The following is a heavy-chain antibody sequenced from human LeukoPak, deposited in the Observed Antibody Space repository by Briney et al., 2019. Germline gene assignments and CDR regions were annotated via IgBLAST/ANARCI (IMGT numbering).Heavy chain of an antibody. CDR1: GGSISSYY. D-gene: IGHD7-27*01. CDR2: IYYSGST. J-gene: IGHJ4*02. Sequence: SETLSLTCTVSGGSISSYYWSWIRQPPGKGLEWIGYIYYSGSTNYSPSLKSRVTISVDTSKNQFSLKLSSVTAADTAVYYCASTLLGIFDYWGQGTLVTVSS. V-gene: IGHV4-59*01. CDR3: ASTLLGIFDY.